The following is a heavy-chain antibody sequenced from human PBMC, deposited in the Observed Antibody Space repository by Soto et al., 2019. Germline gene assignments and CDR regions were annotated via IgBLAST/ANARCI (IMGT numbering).Heavy chain of an antibody. J-gene: IGHJ4*02. Sequence: PGGSLRLSCSASGFTFSSYAMHWVRQAPGKGLEYVSAISSNGGSTYYADSVKGRFTISRDNSKNTLYLQMSSLRAEDTAVYYCVKDGVLRYFDWSTIFDYWGQGTLVTVSS. V-gene: IGHV3-64D*06. CDR2: ISSNGGST. CDR3: VKDGVLRYFDWSTIFDY. D-gene: IGHD3-9*01. CDR1: GFTFSSYA.